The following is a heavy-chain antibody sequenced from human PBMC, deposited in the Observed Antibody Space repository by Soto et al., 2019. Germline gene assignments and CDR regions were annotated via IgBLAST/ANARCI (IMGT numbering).Heavy chain of an antibody. D-gene: IGHD3-3*01. CDR3: ARDRVADFWSGYFPYYYYGMDV. CDR1: GFTFSSYA. J-gene: IGHJ6*02. CDR2: ISYDGSNK. V-gene: IGHV3-30-3*01. Sequence: GGSLRLSCAASGFTFSSYAMHWVRQAPGKGLEWVAVISYDGSNKYYADSVKGRFTISRDNSKNTLYLQMNSLRAEDTAVYYCARDRVADFWSGYFPYYYYGMDVWGQGTTVTVSS.